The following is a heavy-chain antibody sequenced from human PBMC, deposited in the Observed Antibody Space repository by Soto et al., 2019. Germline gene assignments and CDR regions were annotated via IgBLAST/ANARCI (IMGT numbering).Heavy chain of an antibody. V-gene: IGHV1-69*02. J-gene: IGHJ4*02. CDR3: ARGGIAVSGTLT. D-gene: IGHD6-19*01. CDR1: GGTFSSYT. CDR2: IIPILGIA. Sequence: QVQLVQSGAEVKKPGSSVKVSCKASGGTFSSYTISWVRQAPGQGLEWMGRIIPILGIANYAQKFQGRVTITADKSTSTAYVELSSLRSEDTAVYYCARGGIAVSGTLTWGQGTLVTVSS.